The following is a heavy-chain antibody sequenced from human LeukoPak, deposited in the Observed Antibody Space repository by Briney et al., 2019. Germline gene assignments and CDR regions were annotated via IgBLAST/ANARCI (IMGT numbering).Heavy chain of an antibody. D-gene: IGHD6-19*01. CDR3: ARRDTGWNYCDY. J-gene: IGHJ4*02. CDR1: GDSINGHY. Sequence: PSETLSLTCTISGDSINGHYWSWIRQPPGKRLEWIGDIHYKGSTNYNLSLKSRVTISVDTSKNHLSLNLTSVLAADTAIYYCARRDTGWNYCDYWGQGILVTASS. V-gene: IGHV4-59*08. CDR2: IHYKGST.